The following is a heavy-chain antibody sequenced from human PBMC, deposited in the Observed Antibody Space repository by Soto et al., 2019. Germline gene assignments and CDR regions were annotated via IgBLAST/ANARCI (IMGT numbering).Heavy chain of an antibody. Sequence: PSETLSLTCSVSGASIGSGDDYWTWIRQSPGKGLEWIGYISDSGSTFYNPSLRSRLTIALDTSKNHFSLKLNSVTAADTAVYYGAKYHPPEFDPCRQGIPVTVSS. J-gene: IGHJ5*02. V-gene: IGHV4-30-4*08. CDR2: ISDSGST. CDR1: GASIGSGDDY. D-gene: IGHD2-2*01. CDR3: AKYHPPEFDP.